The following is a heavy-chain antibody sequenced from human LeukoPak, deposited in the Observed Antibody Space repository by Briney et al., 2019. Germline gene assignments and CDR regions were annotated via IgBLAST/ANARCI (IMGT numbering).Heavy chain of an antibody. Sequence: GGSLRLSCAASGFTFDDYAMHWVRQAPGKGLEWVSGISWNSGSIGYADSGKGRFTISRDNAKNSLYLQMNSLRAEDTALYYCAKDGAARPDYYYYGMDVWGQGTTVTVSS. J-gene: IGHJ6*02. CDR3: AKDGAARPDYYYYGMDV. CDR1: GFTFDDYA. V-gene: IGHV3-9*01. D-gene: IGHD6-6*01. CDR2: ISWNSGSI.